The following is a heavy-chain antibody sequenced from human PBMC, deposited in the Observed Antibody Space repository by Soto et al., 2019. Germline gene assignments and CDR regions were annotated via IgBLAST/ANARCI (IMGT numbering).Heavy chain of an antibody. J-gene: IGHJ4*02. V-gene: IGHV3-23*01. CDR1: CFTFCSYA. CDR3: AKPVGYCSSTSCSIGLLYFDY. CDR2: VSGSGGST. D-gene: IGHD2-2*01. Sequence: GGSLRLSCGASCFTFCSYAMSWVRQAPGKGLEWVSAVSGSGGSTYYADYVKGRFTISRDNSKNTLYLQMNSLRAEDMAVYYCAKPVGYCSSTSCSIGLLYFDYWGQGTLVTVSS.